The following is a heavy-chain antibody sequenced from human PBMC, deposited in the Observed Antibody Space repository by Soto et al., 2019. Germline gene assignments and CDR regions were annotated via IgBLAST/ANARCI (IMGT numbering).Heavy chain of an antibody. D-gene: IGHD2-15*01. V-gene: IGHV1-18*01. CDR1: GYTFTSYG. CDR2: ISAYNGNT. J-gene: IGHJ4*02. CDR3: ARGRLGYCSGGSCSY. Sequence: VSVKVSCKASGYTFTSYGISWVRQAPGQGLEWMGWISAYNGNTNYAQKLQGRVTMTTDTSTSTAYMELRSLRSDDTAVYYCARGRLGYCSGGSCSYWGQGTLVTVSS.